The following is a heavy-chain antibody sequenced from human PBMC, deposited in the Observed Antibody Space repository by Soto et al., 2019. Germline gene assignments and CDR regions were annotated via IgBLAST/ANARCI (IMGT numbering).Heavy chain of an antibody. J-gene: IGHJ4*02. D-gene: IGHD2-8*02. CDR2: IDSGSNFI. V-gene: IGHV3-21*01. Sequence: EVLLVESGGGLVKPGGSLRLSCAASGFTFHTYSMNWVRQAPGKGLEWVSSIDSGSNFIHYADSVKGRFTISRDNANNSLYLQMNSLRAEVSAVYYCASAGGTYWGLGALVTVSS. CDR1: GFTFHTYS. CDR3: ASAGGTY.